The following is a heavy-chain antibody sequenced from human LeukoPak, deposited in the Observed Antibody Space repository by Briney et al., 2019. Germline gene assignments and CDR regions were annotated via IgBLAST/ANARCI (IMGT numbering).Heavy chain of an antibody. D-gene: IGHD6-13*01. CDR1: GGSISSYY. V-gene: IGHV4-59*12. CDR3: ARGLSSSSWYY. Sequence: SETLSLTCTVSGGSISSYYWSWIRQPPGQGLEWIGYIYYSGSTNYNPSLKSRVTISVDTSKNQISLKLSSVTAADTAVYYCARGLSSSSWYYWGQGTLVTVSS. J-gene: IGHJ4*02. CDR2: IYYSGST.